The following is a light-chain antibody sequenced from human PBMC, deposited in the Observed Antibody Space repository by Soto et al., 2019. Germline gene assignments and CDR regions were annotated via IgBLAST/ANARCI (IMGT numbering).Light chain of an antibody. Sequence: DIVMTQSPLSLPVTPGEPASISCRSSQSLLHSNGYKYLNWYLQKPGQSPLLLIYLTSTRASGVPDRVSGSVSGTDFTLKISKLEADDVGVYYCMQALQSPFTFGPGTKVYIK. CDR3: MQALQSPFT. CDR1: QSLLHSNGYKY. CDR2: LTS. J-gene: IGKJ3*01. V-gene: IGKV2-28*01.